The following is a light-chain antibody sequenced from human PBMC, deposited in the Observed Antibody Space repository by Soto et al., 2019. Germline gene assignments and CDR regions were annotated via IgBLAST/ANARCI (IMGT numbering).Light chain of an antibody. J-gene: IGKJ1*01. V-gene: IGKV3-11*01. Sequence: EIFLPQSPATLSLSPGERATLSCRVSQSVGSSLAWYQHRPGQAPRLLIYDTSARAAGIPARFSGSGSATEFTLTISSLQSEDFALYYCQHTLKWPPTFGQGTKVDIK. CDR1: QSVGSS. CDR2: DTS. CDR3: QHTLKWPPT.